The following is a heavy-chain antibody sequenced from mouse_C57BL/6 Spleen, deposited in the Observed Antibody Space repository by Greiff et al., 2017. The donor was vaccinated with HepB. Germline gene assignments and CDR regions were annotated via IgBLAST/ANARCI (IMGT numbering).Heavy chain of an antibody. CDR3: TEPIYYGSSYGFAY. D-gene: IGHD1-1*01. CDR1: GFNIKDDY. J-gene: IGHJ3*01. Sequence: VQLQQSGAELVRPGASVKLSCTASGFNIKDDYMHWVKQRPEQGLEWIGWIDPENGDTEYASKFQGKATITADTSSNTAYLQLSSLTSEDTAVYYGTEPIYYGSSYGFAYWGQGTLVTVSA. CDR2: IDPENGDT. V-gene: IGHV14-4*01.